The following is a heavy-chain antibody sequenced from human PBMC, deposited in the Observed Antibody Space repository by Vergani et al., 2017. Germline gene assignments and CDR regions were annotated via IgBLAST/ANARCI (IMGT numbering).Heavy chain of an antibody. CDR2: IIPILGIA. D-gene: IGHD3-16*01. CDR1: GGTFSSYT. CDR3: ASGGVAPKYPFDY. V-gene: IGHV1-69*02. Sequence: QVQLVQSGAEVKKPGSSVKVSCKASGGTFSSYTISWVRQPPGQGLEWMGRIIPILGIANYAQKFQGRVTITADKSTSTAYMELSSLRSEDTAVYYCASGGVAPKYPFDYWGQGTLVTVSS. J-gene: IGHJ4*02.